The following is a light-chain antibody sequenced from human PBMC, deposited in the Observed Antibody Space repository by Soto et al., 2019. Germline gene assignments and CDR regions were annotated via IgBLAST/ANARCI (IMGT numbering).Light chain of an antibody. CDR3: CSSGGSPTYV. J-gene: IGLJ1*01. Sequence: QSALTQPASVSGSPEQSITISCTGTSSSVGSYKLVSWYQQHPGKAPKLMIFEVNKRPSGVANRFSGSQSGTTASLTISGLKVEDEADYYCCSSGGSPTYVFGTGTKVTVL. V-gene: IGLV2-23*02. CDR1: SSSVGSYKL. CDR2: EVN.